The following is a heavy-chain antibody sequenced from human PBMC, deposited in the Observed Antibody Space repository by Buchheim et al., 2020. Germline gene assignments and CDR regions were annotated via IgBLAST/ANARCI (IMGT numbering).Heavy chain of an antibody. Sequence: QVQLVQSGAEVKKPGSSVKVSCKASGGTFSSYAISWVRQAPGQGLEWVGGIIPIFGTANYAQKFQGRVTITADESTSTAYLELSSLRSEDTAVYYCAREGLGSGSYYNFNWFDPWGQGTL. CDR2: IIPIFGTA. CDR3: AREGLGSGSYYNFNWFDP. D-gene: IGHD3-10*01. V-gene: IGHV1-69*12. CDR1: GGTFSSYA. J-gene: IGHJ5*02.